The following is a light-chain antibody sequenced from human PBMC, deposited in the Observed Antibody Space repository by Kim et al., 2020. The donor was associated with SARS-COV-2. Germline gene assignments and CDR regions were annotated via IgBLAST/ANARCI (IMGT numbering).Light chain of an antibody. J-gene: IGKJ4*01. CDR1: QSVLYSSNNKNY. CDR3: QQYYSTPLT. CDR2: WAS. Sequence: DIVMTQSPDSLAVSLGERATINCKSSQSVLYSSNNKNYLAWYQQKLGQHPKLLIYWASTRESGVTDRFSGSGSGTDITLTISSLQAEDVAVYYCQQYYSTPLTFGGGTKVDIK. V-gene: IGKV4-1*01.